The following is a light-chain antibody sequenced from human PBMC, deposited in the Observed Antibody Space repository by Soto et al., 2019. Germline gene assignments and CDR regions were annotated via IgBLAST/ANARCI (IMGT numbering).Light chain of an antibody. Sequence: QSVLTQPPSASGTPGQRVTISCSGSSSNIESNTVTWYQQLPGTAPKLVIYSNYDRPSGVPDRFSGSTSGTSASLVIRGLQSQDEAEYYSAAWDDILNGYVFGGGTKVTV. V-gene: IGLV1-44*01. CDR3: AAWDDILNGYV. CDR2: SNY. CDR1: SSNIESNT. J-gene: IGLJ1*01.